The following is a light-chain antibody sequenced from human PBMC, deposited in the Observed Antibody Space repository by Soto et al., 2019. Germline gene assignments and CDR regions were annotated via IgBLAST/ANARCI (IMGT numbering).Light chain of an antibody. J-gene: IGKJ4*01. CDR2: DAS. CDR1: QSVSSY. CDR3: QQRSNWPLT. V-gene: IGKV3-11*01. Sequence: EIVLTQSPATLPLSPWERATLSCRASQSVSSYLAWFQQKPGQAPRRLIYDASTRATGIPARFSGSASGPDCPLTISRLEPEDFAVYYCQQRSNWPLTFGGGTKVELK.